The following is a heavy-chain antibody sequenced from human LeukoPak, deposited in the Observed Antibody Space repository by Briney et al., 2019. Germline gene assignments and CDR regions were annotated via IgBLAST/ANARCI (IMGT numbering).Heavy chain of an antibody. J-gene: IGHJ4*02. D-gene: IGHD3-9*01. CDR2: INPNSGGT. Sequence: GASVKVPCKASGYTFTGYYMHWVRQAPGQGLEWMGWINPNSGGTNYAQKFQGRVTMTRDTSISTAYMELSRLRSDDTAVYYCARGGRPSYYDILTGYPADYWGQGTLVTVSS. CDR3: ARGGRPSYYDILTGYPADY. V-gene: IGHV1-2*02. CDR1: GYTFTGYY.